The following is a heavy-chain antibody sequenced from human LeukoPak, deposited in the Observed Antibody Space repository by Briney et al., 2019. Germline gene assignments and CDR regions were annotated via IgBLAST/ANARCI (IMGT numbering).Heavy chain of an antibody. D-gene: IGHD2-15*01. V-gene: IGHV3-21*01. CDR3: ATAAGLLADY. Sequence: GGSLRLSCKASGFTFSSYGMNWVRQAPGKGLEWVSSISSSSGYTYYADSVKGRFTISRDNSKNSLYLQMNSLRAEDTAVYYSATAAGLLADYWGQGTLVTVSS. CDR2: ISSSSGYT. J-gene: IGHJ4*02. CDR1: GFTFSSYG.